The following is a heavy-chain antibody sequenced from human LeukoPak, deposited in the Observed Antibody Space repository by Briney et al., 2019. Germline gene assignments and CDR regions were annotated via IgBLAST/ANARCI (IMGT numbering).Heavy chain of an antibody. V-gene: IGHV3-7*03. Sequence: PGGSLRLSCAASGFTFSSFWMNWVRQAPGKGLEWVANIKQDGSERNYVDSVKGRSTISRDNAKNSLFLQMNSLRVEDTAVYYCARGGIRGYSPVDYWGQGILVTVSS. CDR2: IKQDGSER. J-gene: IGHJ4*02. CDR1: GFTFSSFW. CDR3: ARGGIRGYSPVDY. D-gene: IGHD5-18*01.